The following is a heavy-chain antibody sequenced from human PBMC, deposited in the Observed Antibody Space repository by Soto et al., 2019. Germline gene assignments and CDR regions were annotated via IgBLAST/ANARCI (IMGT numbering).Heavy chain of an antibody. V-gene: IGHV4-59*01. CDR3: AGDGRYYDSSGYYIGGGSYYFDY. Sequence: SETLSLTCTVSGGSISSYYWSWIRQPPGKGLEWIGYIYYSGSTNYNPSLKSRVTISVDTSKNQFSLKLSSVTAADTAVYYCAGDGRYYDSSGYYIGGGSYYFDYWGQGTLVTVSS. J-gene: IGHJ4*02. CDR1: GGSISSYY. D-gene: IGHD3-22*01. CDR2: IYYSGST.